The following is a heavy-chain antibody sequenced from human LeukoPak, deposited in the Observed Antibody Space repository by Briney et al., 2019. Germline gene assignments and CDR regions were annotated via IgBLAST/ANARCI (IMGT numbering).Heavy chain of an antibody. J-gene: IGHJ4*02. Sequence: GASVKVSCKASGYTFTAYYMHWVRQAPGQGLEWMGWMNPNSGGTNYAQRFQGRVTMTRDTSIGTAYMELSRLGSDDTAVYYCARAQTVVAATPGGYWGQGTLVTVSS. CDR1: GYTFTAYY. CDR3: ARAQTVVAATPGGY. V-gene: IGHV1-2*02. CDR2: MNPNSGGT. D-gene: IGHD2-15*01.